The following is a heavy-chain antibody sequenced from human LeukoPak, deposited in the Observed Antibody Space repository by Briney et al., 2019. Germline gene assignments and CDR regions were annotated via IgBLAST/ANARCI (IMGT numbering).Heavy chain of an antibody. CDR1: GFTFSSYA. Sequence: GRSLRLSCAASGFTFSSYAMHWVRQATGKGLEWVSTIGTADDTYYPGSVRGRFTISRENAKNSLYLQMNSLRAEDTAVYYCARKTFNPYYFDHWGQGTLVTVSS. CDR3: ARKTFNPYYFDH. J-gene: IGHJ4*02. D-gene: IGHD2/OR15-2a*01. V-gene: IGHV3-13*01. CDR2: IGTADDT.